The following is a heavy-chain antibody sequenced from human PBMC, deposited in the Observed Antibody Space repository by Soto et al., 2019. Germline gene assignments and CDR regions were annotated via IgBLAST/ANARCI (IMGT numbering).Heavy chain of an antibody. CDR1: GFTFSDYY. J-gene: IGHJ6*02. D-gene: IGHD6-13*01. CDR3: ARDGQQLASRGYYYYGMDV. CDR2: ISSSGSTI. V-gene: IGHV3-11*01. Sequence: GGSLRLSCAASGFTFSDYYMSWIRQAPGKGLEWVSYISSSGSTIYYADSVKGRFTISRDNAKNSLYLQMNSLRAEDTAVYYSARDGQQLASRGYYYYGMDVWGQGTTVTVSS.